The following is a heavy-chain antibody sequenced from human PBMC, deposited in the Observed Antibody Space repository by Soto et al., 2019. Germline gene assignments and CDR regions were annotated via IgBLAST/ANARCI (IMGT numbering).Heavy chain of an antibody. CDR2: INNSGSS. J-gene: IGHJ4*02. CDR3: ARFRYYYGSGSYYNGGGFDY. Sequence: PSETLSLTCAVYGGSFSGYYWSWIRQPPGKGLEWIGEINNSGSSNQNPSLKSRVTISVDTSKNQFSLKLSSVTAADTAVYYCARFRYYYGSGSYYNGGGFDYWGQGTLVTVSS. D-gene: IGHD3-10*01. V-gene: IGHV4-34*01. CDR1: GGSFSGYY.